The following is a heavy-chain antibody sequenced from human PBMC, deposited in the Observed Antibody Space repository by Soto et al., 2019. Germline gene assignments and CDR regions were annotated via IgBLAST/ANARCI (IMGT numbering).Heavy chain of an antibody. J-gene: IGHJ4*02. Sequence: QVQLVQSETEVKKPGSAVRVSCKASGGTFNTYAMNWVRQAPGQGLEWMGGILPMVDRPRYAQKFQGRVTITVAEPTTTAYMELSSLRSDDTAVYYCTRSIGSGGVIGGFDYWGQGTLVTVSS. D-gene: IGHD3-16*02. CDR3: TRSIGSGGVIGGFDY. CDR1: GGTFNTYA. V-gene: IGHV1-69*01. CDR2: ILPMVDRP.